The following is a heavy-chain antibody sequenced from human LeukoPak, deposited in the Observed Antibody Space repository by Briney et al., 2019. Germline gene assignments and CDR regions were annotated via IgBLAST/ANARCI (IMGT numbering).Heavy chain of an antibody. V-gene: IGHV1-69*13. CDR2: IIPIFGTA. J-gene: IGHJ4*02. CDR3: ARDLDDSSGYYDY. Sequence: SVKVSCKASGGTFSSYAISWVRQAPGQGLEWMGGIIPIFGTANYAQKFQGRVTITADESTSTAYMELSSLRFEDTAVYYCARDLDDSSGYYDYWGQGTLVTVSS. CDR1: GGTFSSYA. D-gene: IGHD3-22*01.